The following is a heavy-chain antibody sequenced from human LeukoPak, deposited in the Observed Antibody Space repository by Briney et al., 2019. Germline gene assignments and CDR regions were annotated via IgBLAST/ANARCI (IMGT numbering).Heavy chain of an antibody. V-gene: IGHV3-7*01. J-gene: IGHJ5*02. CDR3: GRFGYVSAVDP. CDR1: GFAFSSYW. CDR2: IEPAGSAT. Sequence: GGSLRLSCGASGFAFSSYWMTWLRQAPGKGLEFVANIEPAGSATYYADSVKGRFTISRDNTKNLLYLQMNSLTAEDSAVYHCGRFGYVSAVDPWGQGALVTVSP. D-gene: IGHD2-15*01.